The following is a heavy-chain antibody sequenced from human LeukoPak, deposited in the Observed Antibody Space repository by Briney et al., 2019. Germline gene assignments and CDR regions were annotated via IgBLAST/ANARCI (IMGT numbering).Heavy chain of an antibody. J-gene: IGHJ4*02. D-gene: IGHD2-15*01. CDR3: ARRSEFDNTHYHYFDY. CDR1: GGSISSSSYY. CDR2: IYHSGST. Sequence: SETLSLTCTVSGGSISSSSYYWDWIRQAPGKGLEWIGTIYHSGSTEYNPSLKSRVAIFVDTSKNQFSLILHSVAAADTAVYYCARRSEFDNTHYHYFDYWGQGALVTVSS. V-gene: IGHV4-39*01.